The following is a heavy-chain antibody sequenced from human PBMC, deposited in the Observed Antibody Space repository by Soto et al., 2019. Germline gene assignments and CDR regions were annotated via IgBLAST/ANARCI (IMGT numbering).Heavy chain of an antibody. CDR1: GFTFSSYA. D-gene: IGHD1-26*01. Sequence: PGGSLRLSCAASGFTFSSYAMHWVRQAPGKGLEWVAVISYDGSNKYYADSVKGRFTISRDNSKNTLYLQMNSLRAEDTAVYYCARAPLVGATMYFDYWGQGTLVTVSS. J-gene: IGHJ4*02. V-gene: IGHV3-30-3*01. CDR2: ISYDGSNK. CDR3: ARAPLVGATMYFDY.